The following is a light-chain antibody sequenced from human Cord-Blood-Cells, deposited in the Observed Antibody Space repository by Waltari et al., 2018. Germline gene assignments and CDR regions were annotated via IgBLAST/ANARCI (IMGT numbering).Light chain of an antibody. CDR3: AAWDDSLNGQV. CDR2: RNN. CDR1: SSTIGSNT. Sequence: QSVLTQPHSASGTPGQRVTISWSGSSSTIGSNTVNWYQQRPGTAPKLLIYRNNQRPSGVPDRFSGSKSGTSASLAISGLQAEDEADYYCAAWDDSLNGQVFGTGTKVTVL. J-gene: IGLJ1*01. V-gene: IGLV1-44*01.